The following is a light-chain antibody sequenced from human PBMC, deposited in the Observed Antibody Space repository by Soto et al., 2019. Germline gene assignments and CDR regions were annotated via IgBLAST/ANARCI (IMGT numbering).Light chain of an antibody. CDR1: GGSIANNY. CDR3: SSYDSSVHWV. J-gene: IGLJ3*02. V-gene: IGLV6-57*04. CDR2: QDN. Sequence: NFMLTQPNSVSESPGKTVTISCTRSGGSIANNYVQWYQQRPGSAPPPVIFQDNERPSVVPDRFSGSIDSSSNSASLTISGLRTEDEADYYCSSYDSSVHWVFGGGTQLTVL.